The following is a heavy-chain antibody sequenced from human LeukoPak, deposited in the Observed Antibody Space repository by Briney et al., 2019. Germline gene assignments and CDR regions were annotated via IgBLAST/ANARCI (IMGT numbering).Heavy chain of an antibody. CDR3: ARLADHRLYYYYGMDV. V-gene: IGHV5-51*01. Sequence: GESLKISCKGSGYSFTSYWIGWVRQMPGKGLEWMGIIYPGDSDTRYSPPFQGQVTISADKSISTAYLQWSSLKASDTAMYYCARLADHRLYYYYGMDVWGQGTTVTVSS. CDR2: IYPGDSDT. D-gene: IGHD1-14*01. CDR1: GYSFTSYW. J-gene: IGHJ6*02.